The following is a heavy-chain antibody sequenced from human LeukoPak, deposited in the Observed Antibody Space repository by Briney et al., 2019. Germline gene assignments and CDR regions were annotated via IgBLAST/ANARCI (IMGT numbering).Heavy chain of an antibody. Sequence: GASVKVSCKASGYTLTSYYMHWVRQAPGQGLEWMGIINPSGGSTSYAQKFQGRVTMTRDTSTSTVYMELSSLRSEDTAVYYCARDLYYYDSSGYWVPSSWGQGTLVTVSS. D-gene: IGHD3-22*01. CDR2: INPSGGST. V-gene: IGHV1-46*01. CDR1: GYTLTSYY. J-gene: IGHJ4*02. CDR3: ARDLYYYDSSGYWVPSS.